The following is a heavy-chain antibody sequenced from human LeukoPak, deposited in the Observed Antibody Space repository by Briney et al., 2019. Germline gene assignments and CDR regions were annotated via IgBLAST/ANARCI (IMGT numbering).Heavy chain of an antibody. Sequence: GESLKISCKGSGYSFTSYWIGWVRQMPGKGLEWMGIIYPGDSDTRYSPSFQGQVTISADKSISTAYLRWSSLKASDTAMYYCARLAQLVPHWFDPWGQGTLVTVSS. CDR1: GYSFTSYW. CDR3: ARLAQLVPHWFDP. J-gene: IGHJ5*02. D-gene: IGHD6-6*01. CDR2: IYPGDSDT. V-gene: IGHV5-51*01.